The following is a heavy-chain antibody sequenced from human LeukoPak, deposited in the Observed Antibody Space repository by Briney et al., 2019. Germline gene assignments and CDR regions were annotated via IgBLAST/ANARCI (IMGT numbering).Heavy chain of an antibody. CDR2: ISGSSGST. CDR1: GFTFSSYA. CDR3: AKLHDILTGPFDY. V-gene: IGHV3-23*01. D-gene: IGHD3-9*01. J-gene: IGHJ4*02. Sequence: GGSLRLSCAASGFTFSSYAMSWVRQAPGKGLEWVSAISGSSGSTYYADSVKGRFTISRDNSKNTLYLQMNSLRAEDTAVYYCAKLHDILTGPFDYWGQGTLVTVSS.